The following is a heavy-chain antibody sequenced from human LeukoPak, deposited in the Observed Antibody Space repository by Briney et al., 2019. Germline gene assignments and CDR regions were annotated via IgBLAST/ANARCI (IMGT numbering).Heavy chain of an antibody. CDR2: IYTSGST. D-gene: IGHD6-19*01. V-gene: IGHV4-61*02. J-gene: IGHJ4*02. CDR1: GGSISSGSYY. CDR3: ASGTVAGYYFDY. Sequence: PSETLSLTCTVSGGSISSGSYYWSWIRQPAGKGLEWIGRIYTSGSTNYNPSLKSRVTISVDTSKNQFSLKLSSVTAADTAVYYCASGTVAGYYFDYWGQGTLVTVSS.